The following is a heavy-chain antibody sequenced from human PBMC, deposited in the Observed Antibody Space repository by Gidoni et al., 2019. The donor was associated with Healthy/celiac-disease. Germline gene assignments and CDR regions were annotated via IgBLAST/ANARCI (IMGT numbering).Heavy chain of an antibody. D-gene: IGHD3-3*01. Sequence: EVQLVESGGGLVQPGGSLRLSCAASGFTFSSYDMHWVRQATGNGLEWVSVIGTAGDTYYPGSVKGRFTSSRENAKNSLYLQMNSLRAGDTAVYYCARGPRYSDFWTGPSSLSGYYGLDVWGQGTTVTVSS. J-gene: IGHJ6*02. V-gene: IGHV3-13*01. CDR1: GFTFSSYD. CDR2: IGTAGDT. CDR3: ARGPRYSDFWTGPSSLSGYYGLDV.